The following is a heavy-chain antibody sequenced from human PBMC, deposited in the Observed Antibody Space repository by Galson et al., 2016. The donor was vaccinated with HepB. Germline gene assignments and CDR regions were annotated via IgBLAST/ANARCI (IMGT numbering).Heavy chain of an antibody. J-gene: IGHJ3*01. V-gene: IGHV1-18*04. CDR2: ISGYNGNT. CDR3: TRSSFYYGGGFDL. D-gene: IGHD3-10*01. CDR1: GYTFTSYN. Sequence: SVKVSCKASGYTFTSYNINWVRQAPGQGLEWMGWISGYNGNTDSAHMLQGRVTMTTDTSTSSAFMELRNLRSDDTAVYYCTRSSFYYGGGFDLWGQGTMLIVSS.